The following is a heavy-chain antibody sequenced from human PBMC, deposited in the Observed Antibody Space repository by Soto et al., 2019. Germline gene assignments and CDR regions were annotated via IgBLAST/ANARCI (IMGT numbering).Heavy chain of an antibody. CDR3: AREGGSGSYPAYWFDP. CDR2: INHSGST. J-gene: IGHJ5*02. Sequence: PSETLSLTCAVYGGSFSCYYWIWIRQPPGKGLEWIGEINHSGSTNYNPSLKSRVTISVDTSKNQFSLKLSSVTAADTAVYYCAREGGSGSYPAYWFDPWGQGTLVTVSS. CDR1: GGSFSCYY. D-gene: IGHD1-26*01. V-gene: IGHV4-34*01.